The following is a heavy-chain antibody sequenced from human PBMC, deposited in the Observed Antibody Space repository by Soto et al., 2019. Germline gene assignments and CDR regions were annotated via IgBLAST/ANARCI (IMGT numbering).Heavy chain of an antibody. CDR1: GFAFSSYD. CDR3: ANRDTSMVTRYYYGMDV. J-gene: IGHJ6*02. D-gene: IGHD5-18*01. V-gene: IGHV3-23*01. Sequence: GSLRLSCVASGFAFSSYDMSWVRQAPGKGLEWVSAISGSGGSTYYADSVKGRFTISRDNPKNTLYLQMNSLRAEDTAVYYCANRDTSMVTRYYYGMDVWGQGTTVTAP. CDR2: ISGSGGST.